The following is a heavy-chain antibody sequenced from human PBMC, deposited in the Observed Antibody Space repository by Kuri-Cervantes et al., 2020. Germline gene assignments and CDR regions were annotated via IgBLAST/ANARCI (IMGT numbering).Heavy chain of an antibody. CDR2: INPNSGGT. D-gene: IGHD6-19*01. V-gene: IGHV1-2*02. J-gene: IGHJ5*02. CDR1: GYTFTSYY. Sequence: ASVKVSCKASGYTFTSYYMHWVRQAPGQGLEWVGWINPNSGGTNYAQKFQGRVTMTRDTSISTAYMELSRLRSDDTAVYYCAREHEGGSSGSPIEWFDPWGQGTLVTVSS. CDR3: AREHEGGSSGSPIEWFDP.